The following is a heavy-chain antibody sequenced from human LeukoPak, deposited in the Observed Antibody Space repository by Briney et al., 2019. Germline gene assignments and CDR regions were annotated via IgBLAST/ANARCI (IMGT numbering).Heavy chain of an antibody. CDR2: MNPNSGNT. Sequence: ASVKVSCKASGYTFTSYGISWVRQAPGQGLEWMGWMNPNSGNTGYAQKFQGRVTMTRNTSISTAYMELSSLRSEDTAVYYCASYSSPPYYYYYGMDVWGQGTTVTVSS. V-gene: IGHV1-8*02. CDR3: ASYSSPPYYYYYGMDV. J-gene: IGHJ6*02. D-gene: IGHD6-13*01. CDR1: GYTFTSYG.